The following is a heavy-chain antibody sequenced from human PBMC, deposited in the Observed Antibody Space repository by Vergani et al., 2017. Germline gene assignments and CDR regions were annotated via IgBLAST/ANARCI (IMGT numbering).Heavy chain of an antibody. CDR2: IIPIFGTA. V-gene: IGHV1-69*01. D-gene: IGHD1-1*01. CDR1: GGTFSSYA. Sequence: QVQLVQSGAEVKKPGSSVKVSCKASGGTFSSYAISWVRQAPGQGLEWVGGIIPIFGTANYAQKFQGRVTITADESTGTAYMELSSRRCEDTAVYYCARGSTKVKWNGRRGFGGYYYSYMDVWGKGTTVTVSS. J-gene: IGHJ6*03. CDR3: ARGSTKVKWNGRRGFGGYYYSYMDV.